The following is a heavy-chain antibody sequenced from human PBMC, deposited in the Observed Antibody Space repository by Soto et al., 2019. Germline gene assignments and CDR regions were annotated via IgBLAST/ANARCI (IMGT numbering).Heavy chain of an antibody. CDR2: ISAAGDP. Sequence: EVQLVESGGGLVQPGGSLRLSCEASGFTFRNYDMHWVRQGTGKGLEWVSGISAAGDPDYADSVEGRFTISRENAQNSFFLQVDSFRVGDMAVYYCARTGRDFYGLDVWGQGTTVIVSS. J-gene: IGHJ6*02. V-gene: IGHV3-13*05. D-gene: IGHD1-1*01. CDR1: GFTFRNYD. CDR3: ARTGRDFYGLDV.